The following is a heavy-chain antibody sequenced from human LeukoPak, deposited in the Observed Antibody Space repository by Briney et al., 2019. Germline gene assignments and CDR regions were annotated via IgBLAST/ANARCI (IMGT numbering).Heavy chain of an antibody. CDR2: INPNSGGT. D-gene: IGHD6-19*01. CDR3: ARELQGDNSGTFDAFDI. Sequence: ASVKVSCKASGYTSTGYYMHWVRQAPGQGPEWMGRINPNSGGTNYAQKFQGRVTMTRDTSISTAYMELSRLRSDDTAVYYCARELQGDNSGTFDAFDIWGQGTMVTVSS. V-gene: IGHV1-2*06. CDR1: GYTSTGYY. J-gene: IGHJ3*02.